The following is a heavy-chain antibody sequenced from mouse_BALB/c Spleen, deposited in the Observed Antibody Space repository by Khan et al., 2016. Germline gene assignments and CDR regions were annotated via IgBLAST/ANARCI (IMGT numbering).Heavy chain of an antibody. D-gene: IGHD1-1*01. Sequence: QVQLQQSGAELVKPGASVKLSCKASGYTFTSYDINWVRQRPEQGLEWIGWIFPGDGSTKYNEKFKGKATLTTDKSSSTASMQLSRLTSEDSAVYFCARGHYGSWDWYFDVWGAGTTVTVSS. CDR3: ARGHYGSWDWYFDV. CDR2: IFPGDGST. V-gene: IGHV1S56*01. CDR1: GYTFTSYD. J-gene: IGHJ1*01.